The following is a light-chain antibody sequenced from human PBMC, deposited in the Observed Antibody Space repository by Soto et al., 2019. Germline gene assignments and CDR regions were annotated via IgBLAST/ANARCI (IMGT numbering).Light chain of an antibody. V-gene: IGKV1-39*01. CDR1: QSVGAY. CDR3: QQSYHSPYT. CDR2: GGG. Sequence: DIQMTQSPSSLSASAGETVTITCRASQSVGAYLNWYQQKPGQAPKLLIYGGGTLQTGLPSRFSGSGSGSEFTLSISDLQSEDFATYYCQQSYHSPYTFGQGTKLEIK. J-gene: IGKJ2*01.